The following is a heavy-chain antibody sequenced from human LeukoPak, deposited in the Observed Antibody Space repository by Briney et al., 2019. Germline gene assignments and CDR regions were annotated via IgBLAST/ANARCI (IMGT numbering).Heavy chain of an antibody. V-gene: IGHV3-23*01. CDR3: ANDRWLQLGADYFDY. CDR1: GFTFSSYA. D-gene: IGHD5-24*01. J-gene: IGHJ4*02. Sequence: GGSLRLSCVVSGFTFSSYAMSWVRQAPWKGLEWVSAISGSGGSTYYADSVKGWFTISRDNSKNTLYLQMNSLRAEDTAVYYCANDRWLQLGADYFDYWGQGTLVTVSS. CDR2: ISGSGGST.